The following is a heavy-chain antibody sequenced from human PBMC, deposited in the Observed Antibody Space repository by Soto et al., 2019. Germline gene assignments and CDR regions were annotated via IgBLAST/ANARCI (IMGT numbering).Heavy chain of an antibody. J-gene: IGHJ4*02. Sequence: PGGSLRLSCAASGFTFSSYEMNWVRHAPGKGLVWVSYISSSGSTTYYADSVKGRFTISRDNAKNSLYLQMNSLRAEDTAVYYCARVGLGSGWYVWGQGTLVTVSS. CDR2: ISSSGSTT. CDR1: GFTFSSYE. CDR3: ARVGLGSGWYV. V-gene: IGHV3-48*03. D-gene: IGHD6-19*01.